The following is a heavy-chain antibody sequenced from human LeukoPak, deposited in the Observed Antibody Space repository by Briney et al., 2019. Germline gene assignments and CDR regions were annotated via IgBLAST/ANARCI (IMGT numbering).Heavy chain of an antibody. CDR3: ARNENSGWGYFDY. V-gene: IGHV3-33*01. J-gene: IGHJ4*02. Sequence: SGGSLRLSCAASGFTFSSYGMHWVRQAPAKGLEWVAVIWYDGSNKYYADSVKGRFTISRDNSKNTLYLQMNSLRAEDTAVYYCARNENSGWGYFDYWGQGTLVTVSS. CDR2: IWYDGSNK. CDR1: GFTFSSYG. D-gene: IGHD5-12*01.